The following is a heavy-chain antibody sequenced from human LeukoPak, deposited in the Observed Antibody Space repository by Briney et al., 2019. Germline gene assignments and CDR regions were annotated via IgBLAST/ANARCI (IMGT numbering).Heavy chain of an antibody. D-gene: IGHD3-22*01. J-gene: IGHJ3*02. V-gene: IGHV3-23*01. CDR2: ISGSGGST. CDR1: GFTFSSYA. Sequence: GGSLRLSCAASGFTFSSYAMSWVRQAPGKGLEWVSAISGSGGSTYYADSVKGRFTISRDNSKNTLYLQMNSLRAEDTAVYYCAKGVWSYDSSGYASDIWGQGTMVTVSS. CDR3: AKGVWSYDSSGYASDI.